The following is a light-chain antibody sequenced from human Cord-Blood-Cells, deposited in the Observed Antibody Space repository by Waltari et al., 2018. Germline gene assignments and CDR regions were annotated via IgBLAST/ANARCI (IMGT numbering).Light chain of an antibody. CDR2: DAS. CDR1: SSDVGGYNY. J-gene: IGLJ3*02. CDR3: SSYTSSSTWV. V-gene: IGLV2-14*01. Sequence: QSALTQPASVSGSPGQSITISCTGTSSDVGGYNYVPWYQQHPGKAPELMIYDASKRPSGVSNRFSGSKSGNTASLTISGLQAEDEADYYCSSYTSSSTWVFGGGTKLTVL.